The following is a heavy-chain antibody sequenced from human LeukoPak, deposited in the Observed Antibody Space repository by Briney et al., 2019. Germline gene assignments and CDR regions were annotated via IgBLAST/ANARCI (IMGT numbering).Heavy chain of an antibody. J-gene: IGHJ4*02. CDR3: ATGNYYDSRGYYTFGH. CDR1: GFAFNKYW. V-gene: IGHV3-74*01. D-gene: IGHD3-22*01. CDR2: INGDGSTT. Sequence: GGSLRLSCAASGFAFNKYWMHWVRQAPGKGLVWVSRINGDGSTTSYADSVKGGYTISRDNAKNTLYLQMSSLRAEDTAVYYCATGNYYDSRGYYTFGHWGQGTLVTVSS.